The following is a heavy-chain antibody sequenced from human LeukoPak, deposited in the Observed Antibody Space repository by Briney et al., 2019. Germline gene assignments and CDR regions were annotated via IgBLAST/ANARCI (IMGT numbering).Heavy chain of an antibody. CDR1: GFTSSRYW. CDR2: INQDGSEK. D-gene: IGHD6-19*01. V-gene: IGHV3-7*01. J-gene: IGHJ4*02. CDR3: ARVTAVAGTSVGVDA. Sequence: QPGGSLRLSCAASGFTSSRYWMSWVRQAPGKGLEWVANINQDGSEKHYVDSVKGRFTISRDSAKNSLYLQMNSLRAEDTAVYYCARVTAVAGTSVGVDAWGQGILVTVS.